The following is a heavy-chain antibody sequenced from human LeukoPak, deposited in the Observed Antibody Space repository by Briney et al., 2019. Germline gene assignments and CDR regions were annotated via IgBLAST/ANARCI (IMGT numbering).Heavy chain of an antibody. CDR1: GFTFSSYS. D-gene: IGHD6-13*01. CDR2: ISSGSNDI. CDR3: ARSIGAAYFDN. J-gene: IGHJ4*02. V-gene: IGHV3-21*01. Sequence: GGSLRLSCAGSGFTFSSYSMNWVRQAPGKGLEWVSFISSGSNDIYYADSVKGRFTISRDNAKNSLYLEMNSLRAEDTAVYYCARSIGAAYFDNWGQGTLVTVSA.